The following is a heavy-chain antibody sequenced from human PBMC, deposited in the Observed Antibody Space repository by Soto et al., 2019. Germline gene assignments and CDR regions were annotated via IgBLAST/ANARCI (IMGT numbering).Heavy chain of an antibody. D-gene: IGHD3-22*01. CDR3: ARSPTLYYDSSGYYTY. V-gene: IGHV1-3*01. CDR1: GYTFTSYA. Sequence: ASVKVSCKASGYTFTSYAMHWVRQAPGQRLEWMGWINAGNGNTKYSQKFQGRVTITRDTSASTAYMELSSLRSEDTAVYYCARSPTLYYDSSGYYTYWGQGTLVTVSS. J-gene: IGHJ4*02. CDR2: INAGNGNT.